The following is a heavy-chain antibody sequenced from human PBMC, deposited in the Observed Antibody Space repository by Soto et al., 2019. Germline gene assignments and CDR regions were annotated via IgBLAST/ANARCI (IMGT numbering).Heavy chain of an antibody. V-gene: IGHV4-31*03. CDR3: VRDGTKNLRDWFDP. Sequence: PSETLSLTCTVSGGSISSGGYYWSWIRQHPGKGLEWIGYIYYSGSTYYNPSLKSRVTISVDTSKNQFSLKLSSVTAADTAVYYCVRDGTKNLRDWFDPWGQGILVTVSS. CDR1: GGSISSGGYY. J-gene: IGHJ5*02. CDR2: IYYSGST. D-gene: IGHD1-1*01.